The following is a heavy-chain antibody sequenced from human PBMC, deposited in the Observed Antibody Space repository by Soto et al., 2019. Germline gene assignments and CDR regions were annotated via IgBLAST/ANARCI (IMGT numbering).Heavy chain of an antibody. CDR1: GYRFTTYW. J-gene: IGHJ3*01. CDR2: IYPGDSST. CDR3: ARRNYDGSGYYDAFDV. Sequence: GESLKISCQGFGYRFTTYWIGWVRQMPGKGLEWMGVIYPGDSSTRYSPSLEGRVSISADKSITTAYLQWSSLKASDTAIYYCARRNYDGSGYYDAFDVWGQGTVVTVSS. D-gene: IGHD3-22*01. V-gene: IGHV5-51*01.